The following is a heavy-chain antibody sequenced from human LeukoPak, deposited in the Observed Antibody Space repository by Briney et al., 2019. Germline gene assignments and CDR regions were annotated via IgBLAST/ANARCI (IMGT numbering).Heavy chain of an antibody. Sequence: SVKVSCKASGGTFSSYAISWVRQAPGQGLEWMGRIIPILGIANYAQKFQGRVTITADKSTSTAYMELSSLRSEDTAVYYCXRERYSSSSGFDPWGQGTLVTVSS. CDR3: XRERYSSSSGFDP. J-gene: IGHJ5*02. CDR2: IIPILGIA. D-gene: IGHD6-6*01. V-gene: IGHV1-69*04. CDR1: GGTFSSYA.